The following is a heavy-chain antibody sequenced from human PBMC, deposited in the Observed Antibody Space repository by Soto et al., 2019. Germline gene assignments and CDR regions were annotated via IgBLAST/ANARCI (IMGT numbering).Heavy chain of an antibody. CDR3: VKGGCSSTSCYTSNFDY. CDR1: GFTFSSYA. Sequence: GGSLRLSCSASGFTFSSYAMHWVRQAPGKGLEYVSAISSNGGSTYYADSVKGRFTISRDNSKNTLYLQMSSLRAEVTAVYYCVKGGCSSTSCYTSNFDYWGQGTLVTVSS. J-gene: IGHJ4*02. CDR2: ISSNGGST. V-gene: IGHV3-64D*06. D-gene: IGHD2-2*02.